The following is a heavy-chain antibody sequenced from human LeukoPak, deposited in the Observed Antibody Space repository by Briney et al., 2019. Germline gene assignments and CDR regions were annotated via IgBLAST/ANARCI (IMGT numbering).Heavy chain of an antibody. J-gene: IGHJ4*02. Sequence: PSQTLSLTCTVSGGSISSGGFHWSWIRQPPGKGLEWIGYIYYSGSTYYNPSLESRVTISVDTSKKQFSLKLSSVTAADTAVYYCARGNGDYYLDYWGQGTLVTVSS. CDR2: IYYSGST. V-gene: IGHV4-31*03. CDR1: GGSISSGGFH. D-gene: IGHD2-21*01. CDR3: ARGNGDYYLDY.